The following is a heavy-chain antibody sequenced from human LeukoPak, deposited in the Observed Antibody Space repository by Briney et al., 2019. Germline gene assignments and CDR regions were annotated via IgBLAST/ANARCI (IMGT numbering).Heavy chain of an antibody. CDR1: GFTFDDYG. D-gene: IGHD5-12*01. V-gene: IGHV3-20*04. Sequence: GGSLRLSCAASGFTFDDYGMSWVRQAPGKGLEWVSGINWNGGSTGYADSVKGRFTISRDNSKKSLYLQMTSLRTEDTALYYCAKGRIVATIGGLDYWGQGTLVTVSS. J-gene: IGHJ4*02. CDR3: AKGRIVATIGGLDY. CDR2: INWNGGST.